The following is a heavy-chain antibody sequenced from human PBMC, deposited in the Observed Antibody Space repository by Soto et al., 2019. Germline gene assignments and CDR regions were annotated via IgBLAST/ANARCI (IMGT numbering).Heavy chain of an antibody. J-gene: IGHJ5*01. Sequence: QVQLLESGPGLVKPSQTLSLTCSVSGDSISTVDYFWAWIRQPPGQALEYIGYIYKSATTYYNPSFESRVAISLDTSKSQVSLNVTAVTAADTAVYFCARGRYCLTGRCFPNWFDSWGQATLVTVSS. V-gene: IGHV4-30-4*01. CDR1: GDSISTVDYF. D-gene: IGHD2-15*01. CDR3: ARGRYCLTGRCFPNWFDS. CDR2: IYKSATT.